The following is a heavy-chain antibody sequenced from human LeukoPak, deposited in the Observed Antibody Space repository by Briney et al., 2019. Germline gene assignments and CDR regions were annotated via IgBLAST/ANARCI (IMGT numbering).Heavy chain of an antibody. J-gene: IGHJ6*03. CDR1: GFTFSSYA. CDR2: ISSNGGST. D-gene: IGHD3-3*01. V-gene: IGHV3-64*01. Sequence: GGSLRLSCAASGFTFSSYAMHWVRQAPGKGLEYVSAISSNGGSTYYANSVKGRFTISRDNSKNTLYLQMGSLRAEDMAVYYCARDWSGDFWSGYYSHYYYYMDVRGKGTTVTISS. CDR3: ARDWSGDFWSGYYSHYYYYMDV.